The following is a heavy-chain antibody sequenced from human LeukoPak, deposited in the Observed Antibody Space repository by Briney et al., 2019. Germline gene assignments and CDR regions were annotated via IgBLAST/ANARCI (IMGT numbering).Heavy chain of an antibody. V-gene: IGHV4-4*02. J-gene: IGHJ4*02. Sequence: SGTLSLTCAVSGGSISGNNWWGWVRQPPGKGLEWIGEIYHSGSPNYNPSLKSRVTISVDKSRNHFSLNLSSVTAADTAVYYCARVNINNWHSCDYWGQGTLVTVSS. CDR3: ARVNINNWHSCDY. CDR1: GGSISGNNW. CDR2: IYHSGSP. D-gene: IGHD1-1*01.